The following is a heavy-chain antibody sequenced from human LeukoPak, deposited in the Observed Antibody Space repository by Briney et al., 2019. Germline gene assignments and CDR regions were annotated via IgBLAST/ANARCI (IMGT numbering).Heavy chain of an antibody. D-gene: IGHD3-16*01. J-gene: IGHJ1*01. V-gene: IGHV3-48*03. CDR3: ARSRGKYFQR. Sequence: PGGSLRLSCEASGFTFSSYDMNWVRQAPGKGLQWISHITQGGSTIYYADSVKGRFTIFRDNAKSSLYLQMDSLSVEDTAIYYCARSRGKYFQRSGQGNLVTVSS. CDR1: GFTFSSYD. CDR2: ITQGGSTI.